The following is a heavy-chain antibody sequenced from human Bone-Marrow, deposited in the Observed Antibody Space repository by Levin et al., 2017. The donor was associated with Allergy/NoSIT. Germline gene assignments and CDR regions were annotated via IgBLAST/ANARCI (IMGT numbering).Heavy chain of an antibody. CDR2: IYDSGSA. V-gene: IGHV4-31*02. D-gene: IGHD3-16*01. Sequence: SQTLSLPCPVSGGSVRSGDYYWSWIRQHPGRGLEWIGYIYDSGSAYYNPSLKSRLTISVDTSQNQFSLQLNSVTAADAAVYYCARSHYVIGAFDIWGQGTMVTVSS. CDR3: ARSHYVIGAFDI. CDR1: GGSVRSGDYY. J-gene: IGHJ3*02.